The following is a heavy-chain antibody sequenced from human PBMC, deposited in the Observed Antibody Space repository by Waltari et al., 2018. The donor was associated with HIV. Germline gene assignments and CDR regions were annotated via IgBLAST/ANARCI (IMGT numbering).Heavy chain of an antibody. V-gene: IGHV3-7*01. CDR1: GLSVRESW. D-gene: IGHD2-2*01. CDR2: IKEDGSEK. J-gene: IGHJ4*02. CDR3: ARARYCSSISCSYFDD. Sequence: QLVASAGGLVLSGGSLRLSCAVPGLSVRESWKSGVRQAPGKGLEWVANIKEDGSEKYYVDSVKGRFTISRDNAKNSLYLQMNSLRAEDTAMYYCARARYCSSISCSYFDDWGQGTLVTVSS.